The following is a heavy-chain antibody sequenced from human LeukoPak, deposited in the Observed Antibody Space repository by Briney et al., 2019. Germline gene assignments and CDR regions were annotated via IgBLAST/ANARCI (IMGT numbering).Heavy chain of an antibody. CDR1: GGSFSGYY. Sequence: SETLSLTCAVYGGSFSGYYWSWIRQPPGKGLEWIGEINHSGSTNYNPSLKSRVTISVDTSKNQFSLKLTSVTAADTAVYYCATGLQSSWYRPYFDYWGQGTLVTVSS. V-gene: IGHV4-34*01. CDR3: ATGLQSSWYRPYFDY. CDR2: INHSGST. D-gene: IGHD6-13*01. J-gene: IGHJ4*02.